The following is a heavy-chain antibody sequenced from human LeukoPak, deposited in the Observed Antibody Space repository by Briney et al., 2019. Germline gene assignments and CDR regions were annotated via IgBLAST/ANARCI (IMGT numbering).Heavy chain of an antibody. Sequence: PGGSLRLSCAASGLSFSRYTLNWVRQAPGKGLEWVSSISGTSTDIYYADSVKGRFTISRDNVKNSLYLQMNGLRVEDTAVYYCARDQVVTPPGTFDPWGQGTLVTVSS. CDR1: GLSFSRYT. CDR3: ARDQVVTPPGTFDP. D-gene: IGHD2-21*02. J-gene: IGHJ5*02. V-gene: IGHV3-21*01. CDR2: ISGTSTDI.